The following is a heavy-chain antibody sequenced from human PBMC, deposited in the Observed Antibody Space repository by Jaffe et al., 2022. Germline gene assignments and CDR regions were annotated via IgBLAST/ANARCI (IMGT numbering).Heavy chain of an antibody. CDR3: AKDLPGGSGSYFDY. Sequence: EVQLVESGGGLVQPGRSLRLSCAASGFTFDDYAMHWVRQAPGKGLEWVSGISWNSGSIGYADSVKGRFTISRDNAKNSLYLQMNSLRAEDTALYYCAKDLPGGSGSYFDYWGQGTLVTVSS. D-gene: IGHD3-10*01. CDR2: ISWNSGSI. J-gene: IGHJ4*02. CDR1: GFTFDDYA. V-gene: IGHV3-9*01.